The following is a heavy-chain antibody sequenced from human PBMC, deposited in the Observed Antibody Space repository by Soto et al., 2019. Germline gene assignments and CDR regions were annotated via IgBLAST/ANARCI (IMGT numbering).Heavy chain of an antibody. CDR3: VREAPHSFQLDY. Sequence: EASVKVSCKASGYTFTSYNMHWVRQAPGQGLEWMGIIFSGGNTGYAQRFQGRVTMTRDASTTTAYIELSSLGSEDTAVYYCVREAPHSFQLDYWGQGTLVTVSS. V-gene: IGHV1-46*01. J-gene: IGHJ4*02. CDR1: GYTFTSYN. CDR2: IFSGGNT. D-gene: IGHD2-2*01.